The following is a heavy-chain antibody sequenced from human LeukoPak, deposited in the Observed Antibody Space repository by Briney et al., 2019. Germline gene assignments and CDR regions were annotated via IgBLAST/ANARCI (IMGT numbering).Heavy chain of an antibody. V-gene: IGHV4-59*08. J-gene: IGHJ3*02. CDR3: ARVPAVAATSSGRGAFDN. Sequence: PSETLSLTCSVSGMSLSDYYWSWIRQSPGQGLDWIGHIFSNGDTYYSPSLRGRVTISVDTSKSQFSLKLSSVTAADTAVYFCARVPAVAATSSGRGAFDNWGRGTMVTVSS. CDR2: IFSNGDT. D-gene: IGHD6-19*01. CDR1: GMSLSDYY.